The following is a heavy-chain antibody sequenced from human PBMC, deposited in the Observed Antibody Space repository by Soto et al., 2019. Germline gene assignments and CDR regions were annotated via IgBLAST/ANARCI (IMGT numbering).Heavy chain of an antibody. J-gene: IGHJ4*02. D-gene: IGHD1-1*01. V-gene: IGHV1-18*01. Sequence: QVHLVQSGAEVKKPGASVKVSCKGSGYAFTTYGITWVRQAPGQGLEWMGWISAHHGNTNYAQKLQGRVTVTGDKSTSTAYMALRSLRSDDTAVYDCARGRYGDYWGQGALVTVSS. CDR2: ISAHHGNT. CDR3: ARGRYGDY. CDR1: GYAFTTYG.